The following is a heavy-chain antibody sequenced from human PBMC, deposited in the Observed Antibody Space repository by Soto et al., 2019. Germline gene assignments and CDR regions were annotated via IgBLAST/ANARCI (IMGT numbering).Heavy chain of an antibody. D-gene: IGHD3-3*01. Sequence: GGSLRLSCAASGFTFSDYYMSWIRQAPGKGLEWVSYISSSGSTIYYADSVKGRFTISRDNAKNSLYLQMNSLRAEDTAVYYCARYYYDFWSGYGDYYYGMDVWGQGTTVTVSS. J-gene: IGHJ6*02. CDR2: ISSSGSTI. CDR1: GFTFSDYY. V-gene: IGHV3-11*01. CDR3: ARYYYDFWSGYGDYYYGMDV.